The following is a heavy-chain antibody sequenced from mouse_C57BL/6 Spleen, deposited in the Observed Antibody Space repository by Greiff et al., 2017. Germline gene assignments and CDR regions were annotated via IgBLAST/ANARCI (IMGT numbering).Heavy chain of an antibody. CDR3: ARPLALGQYFDV. CDR1: GYTFTSYW. Sequence: QVHVKQPGAELVMPGASVKLSCKASGYTFTSYWMHWVKQRPGQGLEWIGEIDPSDSYTNYNQKFKGKSTLTVDKSSSTAYMQLSSLTSEDSAVYYCARPLALGQYFDVWGTGTTVTVSS. J-gene: IGHJ1*03. CDR2: IDPSDSYT. V-gene: IGHV1-69*01. D-gene: IGHD4-1*01.